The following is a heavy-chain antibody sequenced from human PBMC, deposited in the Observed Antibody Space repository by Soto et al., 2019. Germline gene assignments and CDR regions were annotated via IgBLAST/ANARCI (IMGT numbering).Heavy chain of an antibody. J-gene: IGHJ3*02. CDR3: AREGPILMTAIDAFDI. D-gene: IGHD2-21*02. CDR1: GFTFSRYS. CDR2: ITSTSSHI. Sequence: EVQLVESGGGLVKPGGSLRLSCTASGFTFSRYSMNWVRQAPGKGLEWISSITSTSSHIYYTDSLKGRFTVSRDNAKNSLYLQMNSLRAEDTAVYFCAREGPILMTAIDAFDIWGQGTMVTVSS. V-gene: IGHV3-21*06.